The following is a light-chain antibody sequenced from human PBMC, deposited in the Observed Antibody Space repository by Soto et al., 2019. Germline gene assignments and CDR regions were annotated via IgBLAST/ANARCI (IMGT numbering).Light chain of an antibody. CDR1: QSVSSS. CDR3: QQCNDWPHT. V-gene: IGKV3-15*01. CDR2: GAS. Sequence: EIVMTQSPATLSASPGERATLSCRASQSVSSSLAWYQQKPGQAPRLLIYGASTRATGIPARFSGRGSGTEFTLTISSLQSEDCAVYYCQQCNDWPHTFGQGTKLEIK. J-gene: IGKJ2*01.